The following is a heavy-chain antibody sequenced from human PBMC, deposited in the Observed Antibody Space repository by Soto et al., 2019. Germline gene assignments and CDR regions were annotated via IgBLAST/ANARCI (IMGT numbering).Heavy chain of an antibody. CDR1: GGPFSSYA. V-gene: IGHV1-69*01. Sequence: QVQLVQSGAEVKKPGSSVKVSCKASGGPFSSYAISWVRQAPGHGLEWMGGIIPIFGTANYAQKVQGRVTITADESTSTADMELSSLRSEDTAVYYCARDGGFSAFDIWGQGTMVTVSS. D-gene: IGHD3-16*01. CDR3: ARDGGFSAFDI. CDR2: IIPIFGTA. J-gene: IGHJ3*02.